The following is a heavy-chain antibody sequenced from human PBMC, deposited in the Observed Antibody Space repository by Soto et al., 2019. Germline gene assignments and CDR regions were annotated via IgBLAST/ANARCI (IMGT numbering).Heavy chain of an antibody. J-gene: IGHJ5*02. CDR1: GFIFSNYV. D-gene: IGHD6-13*01. CDR2: IISNGDST. CDR3: VKSVAATATQWSRSWFDPWGQGGSNWFDP. V-gene: IGHV3-64D*06. Sequence: PXGSLRLSCSASGFIFSNYVMYWVRQAPGRGLEYIAAIISNGDSTYYADSVKGRFTISRDNSKNTVYLQMISLRAEETAVYYCVKSVAATATQWSRSWFDPWGQGGSNWFDPWGQGNLVTVSS.